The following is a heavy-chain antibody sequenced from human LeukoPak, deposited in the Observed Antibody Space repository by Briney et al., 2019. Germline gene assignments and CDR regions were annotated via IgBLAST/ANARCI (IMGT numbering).Heavy chain of an antibody. CDR3: ARAIITIFGVVLREYYYYYMDV. Sequence: SVKVSCKASGGTFSSYAISWVRQAPGQGLEWMGGIIPIFGTANYAQKFQGRVTITADESTSTAYMELSSLRSEDTAVYYCARAIITIFGVVLREYYYYYMDVWGKGTTVTVSS. V-gene: IGHV1-69*13. J-gene: IGHJ6*03. CDR2: IIPIFGTA. D-gene: IGHD3-3*01. CDR1: GGTFSSYA.